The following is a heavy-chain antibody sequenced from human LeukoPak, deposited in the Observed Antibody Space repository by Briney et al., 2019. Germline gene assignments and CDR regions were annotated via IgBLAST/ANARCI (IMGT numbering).Heavy chain of an antibody. CDR2: LYYSGTT. V-gene: IGHV4-39*07. J-gene: IGHJ1*01. CDR3: ARGRRALGYCSGGSCYSAPQH. Sequence: SETLSLTCTVSGGSISSSRYYWGWIRQPPGKGLEWIGSLYYSGTTYYNPSLKSRVTISVDTSKNQFSLKLSSVTAADTAVYYCARGRRALGYCSGGSCYSAPQHWGQGTLVTVSS. CDR1: GGSISSSRYY. D-gene: IGHD2-15*01.